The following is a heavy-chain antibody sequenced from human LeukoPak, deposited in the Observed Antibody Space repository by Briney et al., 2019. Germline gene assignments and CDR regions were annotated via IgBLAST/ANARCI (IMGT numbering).Heavy chain of an antibody. Sequence: GGSLRLSCVASGFTFDDYSMHWVRPAPGKGLEWVSLINRDGGTTYYADSVKGRFTISRDNSKNSLYLQMNSLRTEDTALYYCVKEKLGSRWCTFDYWGQGTLVTVSS. CDR1: GFTFDDYS. CDR2: INRDGGTT. CDR3: VKEKLGSRWCTFDY. J-gene: IGHJ4*02. V-gene: IGHV3-43*01. D-gene: IGHD6-13*01.